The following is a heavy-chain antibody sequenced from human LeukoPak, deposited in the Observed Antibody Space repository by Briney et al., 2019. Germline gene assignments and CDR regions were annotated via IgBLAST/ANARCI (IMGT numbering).Heavy chain of an antibody. D-gene: IGHD6-19*01. V-gene: IGHV3-13*01. CDR1: GFTCSSHD. J-gene: IGHJ4*02. CDR2: IGPAGDT. Sequence: GSMRLSSAAAGFTCSSHDSHLVRQCTVKRLQWVSAIGPAGDTYYPGSVKGRFTISRENAKNSLYLQMNSLRAGDTAVYYCARAVSSGWYGDWGQGTLVTVSS. CDR3: ARAVSSGWYGD.